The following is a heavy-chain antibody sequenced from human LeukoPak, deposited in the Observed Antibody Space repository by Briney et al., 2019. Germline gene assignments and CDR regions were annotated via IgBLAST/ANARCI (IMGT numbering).Heavy chain of an antibody. CDR2: IYYSGNT. CDR1: GGSISSGDYY. D-gene: IGHD4-17*01. J-gene: IGHJ4*02. Sequence: SETLSLTCTVSGGSISSGDYYWSWIRQPPGKGLEWIGYIYYSGNTYYNPSLKSRVTMSVDTSKNQFSLKLSSVTAADTAVYYCAREDGDYVSQYYFDYWGQGTLVTVSS. V-gene: IGHV4-30-4*01. CDR3: AREDGDYVSQYYFDY.